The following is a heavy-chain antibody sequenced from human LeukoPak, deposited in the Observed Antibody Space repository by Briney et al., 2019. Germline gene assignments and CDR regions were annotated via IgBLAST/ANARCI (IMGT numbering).Heavy chain of an antibody. CDR3: ARDRLLRYFDWSTTCFDY. V-gene: IGHV4-34*01. Sequence: SETLSLTCAVYGGSFSGYYWSWIRQPPGKGLEWIGEINHGGSTNYNPSLKSRVTISVDTSKNQFSLKLSSVTAADTAVYYCARDRLLRYFDWSTTCFDYWGQGTLVTVSS. J-gene: IGHJ4*02. CDR1: GGSFSGYY. CDR2: INHGGST. D-gene: IGHD3-9*01.